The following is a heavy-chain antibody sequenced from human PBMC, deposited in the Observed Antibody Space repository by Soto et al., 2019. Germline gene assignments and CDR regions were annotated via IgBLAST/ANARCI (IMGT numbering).Heavy chain of an antibody. Sequence: QVQLVQSGAEVKKPGSSVKVSCKASGGTFSSYALSWLRHAPGQGLEWMGGIIPIFGTANYAQKFQGRVTITADKSRSTAYMELSSLRSEDTAVYYCARSCYSGKYYFDYWGQGTLVTVSS. CDR3: ARSCYSGKYYFDY. CDR2: IIPIFGTA. D-gene: IGHD2-15*01. V-gene: IGHV1-69*06. CDR1: GGTFSSYA. J-gene: IGHJ4*02.